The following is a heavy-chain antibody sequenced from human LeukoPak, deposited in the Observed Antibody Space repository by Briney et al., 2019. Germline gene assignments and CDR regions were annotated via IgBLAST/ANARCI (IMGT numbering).Heavy chain of an antibody. D-gene: IGHD2-2*01. CDR3: ARASVRCYSTSCYAGWFDP. CDR2: IYYSGST. V-gene: IGHV4-59*01. J-gene: IGHJ5*02. Sequence: SETLSLTCTVSGGSISSYYWSWTRQPPGKGLEWIGYIYYSGSTNYNPSLKSRVTISVDTSKNQFSLKLSSVTAADTAVYYCARASVRCYSTSCYAGWFDPWGQGTLVTVSS. CDR1: GGSISSYY.